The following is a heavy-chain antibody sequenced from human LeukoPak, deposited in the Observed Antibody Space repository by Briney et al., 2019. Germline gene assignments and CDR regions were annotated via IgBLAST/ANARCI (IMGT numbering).Heavy chain of an antibody. CDR2: IYYSGST. D-gene: IGHD5-12*01. Sequence: KPSETLSLTCTVSGGSISSSSYYWGWIRQPPGKGLEWIGSIYYSGSTYYNPSLKSRVTISVDTSKNQFSLKLSSVTAADTAVYYCARGDSGDAFDIWGQGTMVTVSS. CDR3: ARGDSGDAFDI. CDR1: GGSISSSSYY. V-gene: IGHV4-39*07. J-gene: IGHJ3*02.